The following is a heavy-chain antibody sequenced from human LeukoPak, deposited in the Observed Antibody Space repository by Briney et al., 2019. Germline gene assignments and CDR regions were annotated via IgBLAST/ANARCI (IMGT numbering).Heavy chain of an antibody. D-gene: IGHD2-15*01. CDR3: AKGDSCSGGSCHPPP. V-gene: IGHV3-23*01. CDR2: ISGSGGST. Sequence: GGSLRLSCAASGFTFSSCAMSWVRQAPGKGLEWVSAISGSGGSTYYADSVKGRFTISRDNSKNTLYLQMNSLRAEDTAVYYCAKGDSCSGGSCHPPPWGQGTLVTVSS. CDR1: GFTFSSCA. J-gene: IGHJ5*02.